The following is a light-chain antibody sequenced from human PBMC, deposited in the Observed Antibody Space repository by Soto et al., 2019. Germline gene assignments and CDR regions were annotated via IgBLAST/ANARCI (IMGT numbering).Light chain of an antibody. Sequence: QSVLTQPPSVSGAPGQRVTISCTGSSSNIGAGYDVHWYQQLPRRAPKLLINGNTNRPSGVPDRFSGSKPGTSASLAITGLQAEDEADYYCSSHAGDKMIFGGGTKVTVL. CDR2: GNT. CDR3: SSHAGDKMI. J-gene: IGLJ2*01. CDR1: SSNIGAGYD. V-gene: IGLV1-40*01.